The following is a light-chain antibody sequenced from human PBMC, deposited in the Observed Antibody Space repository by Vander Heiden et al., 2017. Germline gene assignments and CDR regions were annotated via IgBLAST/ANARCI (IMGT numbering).Light chain of an antibody. CDR1: QSVSSY. CDR3: QQRSNWFLT. Sequence: EILLAQSPATLSLSPGERATLSCRASQSVSSYLAWYQQKPGQAPRLLIYGASNRATGIPARFSGSGSGTDFTLTISSLEPEDFAVYYCQQRSNWFLTFGGGTKVEIK. J-gene: IGKJ4*01. V-gene: IGKV3-11*01. CDR2: GAS.